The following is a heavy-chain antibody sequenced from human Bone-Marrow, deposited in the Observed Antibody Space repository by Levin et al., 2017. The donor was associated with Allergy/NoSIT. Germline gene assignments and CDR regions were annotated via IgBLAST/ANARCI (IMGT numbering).Heavy chain of an antibody. V-gene: IGHV2-5*02. CDR2: IYWDDDN. J-gene: IGHJ4*02. D-gene: IGHD7-27*01. CDR1: GFSLPPSGVG. Sequence: SGPTLVNPTQTLTLTCTFSGFSLPPSGVGVGWIRQPPGKALEWLALIYWDDDNRSSPSLKSRVTITKDTSKNQVVLTMINMEPVDTGTYFCAHLKDEGCVGIYDYWGQGTLVTVTS. CDR3: AHLKDEGCVGIYDY.